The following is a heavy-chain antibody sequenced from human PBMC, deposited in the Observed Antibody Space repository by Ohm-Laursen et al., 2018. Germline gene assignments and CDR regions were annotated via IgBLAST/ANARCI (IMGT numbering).Heavy chain of an antibody. CDR1: GFTFSDNY. D-gene: IGHD2-15*01. CDR2: ISPSGHDI. Sequence: SLRLSCSASGFTFSDNYMSWIRQVPGKGLECLSYISPSGHDIYYVDSVMGRFTISRDNAKNSLFLQMNSLSPEDTAVYYCARTARLLDYWGQGTLVTVSS. J-gene: IGHJ4*02. V-gene: IGHV3-11*01. CDR3: ARTARLLDY.